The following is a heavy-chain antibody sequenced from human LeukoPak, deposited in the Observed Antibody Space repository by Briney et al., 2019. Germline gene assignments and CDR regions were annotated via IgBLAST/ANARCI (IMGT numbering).Heavy chain of an antibody. Sequence: ASVKVSCKASGYTFTSYGISWVRQAPGQGLEWMGWISAYNGNTNYAQKLKGRVTMTTDTSTSTAYMELRRLRSDDTAVYYCASGRFGELSFDYWGQGTLVTVSS. CDR2: ISAYNGNT. J-gene: IGHJ4*02. CDR1: GYTFTSYG. V-gene: IGHV1-18*01. D-gene: IGHD3-10*01. CDR3: ASGRFGELSFDY.